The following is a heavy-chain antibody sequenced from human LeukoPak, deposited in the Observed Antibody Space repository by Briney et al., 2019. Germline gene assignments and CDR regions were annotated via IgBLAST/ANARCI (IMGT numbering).Heavy chain of an antibody. CDR2: ISGNGGST. V-gene: IGHV3-23*01. D-gene: IGHD4-23*01. CDR1: GFTFSNYA. Sequence: GGSLRLPCAASGFTFSNYAMSWVRQASGKGLEWVSAISGNGGSTYYADSVKGRFTISRDNSKNTLYLQMNSLRAEDTAVYYCAKISPYGGNSAWGQGTLVTVSS. J-gene: IGHJ4*02. CDR3: AKISPYGGNSA.